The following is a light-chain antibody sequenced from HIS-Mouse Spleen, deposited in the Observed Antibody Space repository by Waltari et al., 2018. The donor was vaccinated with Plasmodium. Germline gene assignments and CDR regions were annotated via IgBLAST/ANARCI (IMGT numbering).Light chain of an antibody. Sequence: DIQMTQSPSSLSASVGDRVTITCRASQSISSYLNWYQQKPGKAPKLLIYAACSLQSGVPSRFSSSGSGTDFTLTISSLQPEDFATDYCQQSYSTPLTFGGGTKVEIK. CDR3: QQSYSTPLT. CDR2: AAC. V-gene: IGKV1-39*01. CDR1: QSISSY. J-gene: IGKJ4*01.